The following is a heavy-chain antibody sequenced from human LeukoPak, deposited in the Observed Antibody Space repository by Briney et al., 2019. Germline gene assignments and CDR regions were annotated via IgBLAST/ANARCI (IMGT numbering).Heavy chain of an antibody. CDR1: GFTFSSYS. CDR2: ISSSSSTI. J-gene: IGHJ5*02. Sequence: GGSLRLSCAASGFTFSSYSMNWVRQAPGKGLEWVSYISSSSSTIYYADSVKGRFTVSRDNAKNSLYLQMNSLRAEDTAVYYCARVDGSSSSNSWFDPWGQGTLVTVSS. D-gene: IGHD6-6*01. V-gene: IGHV3-48*01. CDR3: ARVDGSSSSNSWFDP.